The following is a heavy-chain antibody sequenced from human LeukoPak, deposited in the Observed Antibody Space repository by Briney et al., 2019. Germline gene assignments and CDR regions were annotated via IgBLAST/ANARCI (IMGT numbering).Heavy chain of an antibody. J-gene: IGHJ4*02. CDR3: SRGGGN. D-gene: IGHD3-16*01. V-gene: IGHV3-7*01. CDR1: GFTVSSNY. Sequence: SGGSLRLSCAASGFTVSSNYMSWVRQAPGKGLEWVANIKQDGTEKYYVDSVKGRFTISRDNAKNSLYLQMNSLRAEDTAVYYCSRGGGNWGQGTLVTVSS. CDR2: IKQDGTEK.